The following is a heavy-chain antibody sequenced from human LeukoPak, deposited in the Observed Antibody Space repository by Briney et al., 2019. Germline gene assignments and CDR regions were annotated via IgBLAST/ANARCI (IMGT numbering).Heavy chain of an antibody. D-gene: IGHD3-10*01. CDR3: ARLGYGTGDYFDY. CDR2: IWPGESDP. V-gene: IGHV5-51*01. CDR1: GYTFTTYW. Sequence: PGESLKISCKGSGYTFTTYWIGWVRQMPEKGLEWMGIIWPGESDPRYSPSFQGQVTISADKYITTAYLQWSSLKASDTAMYYCARLGYGTGDYFDYWGQGTLVTVSS. J-gene: IGHJ4*02.